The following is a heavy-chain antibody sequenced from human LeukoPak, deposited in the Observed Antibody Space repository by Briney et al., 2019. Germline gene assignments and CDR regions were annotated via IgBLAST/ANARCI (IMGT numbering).Heavy chain of an antibody. CDR3: TRDPLDMIHLYYYYMDV. D-gene: IGHD3-16*01. CDR2: IRSKAYGGTT. CDR1: GFTFGDYA. Sequence: PGGSLRLSCTASGFTFGDYAMSWFRQAPGKGLEWVGFIRSKAYGGTTEYAASVKGRFTISRDDSKSIAYLQMNSLKTEDTAVYYCTRDPLDMIHLYYYYMDVWGKGTTVTVSS. J-gene: IGHJ6*03. V-gene: IGHV3-49*03.